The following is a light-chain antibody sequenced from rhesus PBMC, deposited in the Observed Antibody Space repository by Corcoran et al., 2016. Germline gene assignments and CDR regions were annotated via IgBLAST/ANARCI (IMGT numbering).Light chain of an antibody. CDR3: MQYTHIPWT. J-gene: IGKJ1*01. Sequence: DIVMTQTPLSLPVTPGEPASISCRSSQSLLDSEDGNTYLDWYLQKPGQSLQPLLYEVSNRASGVPDRFSGSGSDTDFTLKISRVEAEDVGVYYCMQYTHIPWTFGQGTKVEIK. V-gene: IGKV2-86*01. CDR2: EVS. CDR1: QSLLDSEDGNTY.